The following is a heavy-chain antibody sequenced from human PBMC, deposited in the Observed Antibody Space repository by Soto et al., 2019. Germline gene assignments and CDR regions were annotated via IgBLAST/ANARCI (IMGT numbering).Heavy chain of an antibody. Sequence: ASVKVSCKASGGSFTSYIFTWVRQAPGQGLEWMGRIIPIQGTANYALKFQDRVTITADKSTNTAYMELRSLRAEDTAVYYCVRDLGYCSGGICYTVLDYWGQGTLVTVSS. CDR2: IIPIQGTA. J-gene: IGHJ4*02. V-gene: IGHV1-69*08. CDR3: VRDLGYCSGGICYTVLDY. CDR1: GGSFTSYI. D-gene: IGHD2-15*01.